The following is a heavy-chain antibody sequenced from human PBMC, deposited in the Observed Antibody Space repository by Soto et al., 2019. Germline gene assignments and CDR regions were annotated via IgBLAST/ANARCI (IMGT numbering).Heavy chain of an antibody. Sequence: QVQLVQSGAEVKKPGASVKVSCKASGYTFTSYGISWVRQAPGQGLEWMGWISAYNGNTNYAQKLQGRVTMTTDTSTSTAYMELRSLRSDDTVLYCCVRENPLWFWELLGYYYGMDVWVQGTTVTVSS. CDR2: ISAYNGNT. V-gene: IGHV1-18*01. J-gene: IGHJ6*02. CDR3: VRENPLWFWELLGYYYGMDV. CDR1: GYTFTSYG. D-gene: IGHD3-10*01.